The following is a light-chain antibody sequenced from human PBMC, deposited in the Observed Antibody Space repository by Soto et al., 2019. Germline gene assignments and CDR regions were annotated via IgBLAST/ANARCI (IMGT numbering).Light chain of an antibody. CDR3: QTWGSGSEWV. Sequence: QTVVTQSPSASASLGASVKLTCILSRGHSTYAIAWHQQQPEKGPRFLMKINSDGSHNKGDGIPDRFSGSSSGAERYLTISSLQSEDEGDYYCQTWGSGSEWVFGGGTKLTVL. CDR1: RGHSTYA. J-gene: IGLJ3*02. CDR2: INSDGSH. V-gene: IGLV4-69*01.